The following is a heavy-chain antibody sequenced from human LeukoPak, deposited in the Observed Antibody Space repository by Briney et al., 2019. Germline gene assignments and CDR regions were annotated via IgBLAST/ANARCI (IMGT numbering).Heavy chain of an antibody. V-gene: IGHV1-24*01. CDR3: ATRGYYDSSVMGFDY. Sequence: ASVKLSCTVSGYTLTELSMHWVRQAPGKGLEWMGGFDPEDGEKIYAQKLQGRVTMTEDNSTDTAYMEMSSLRSEDTAVYYCATRGYYDSSVMGFDYWGQGTLVTVSS. J-gene: IGHJ4*02. CDR2: FDPEDGEK. D-gene: IGHD3-22*01. CDR1: GYTLTELS.